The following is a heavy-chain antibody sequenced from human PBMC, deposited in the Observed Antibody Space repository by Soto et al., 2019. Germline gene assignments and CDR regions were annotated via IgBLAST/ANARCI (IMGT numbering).Heavy chain of an antibody. J-gene: IGHJ6*02. CDR1: GFTFSSYA. CDR3: AKGTGYCSSTSCSYYYYYDMDV. Sequence: GGSLRLSCAASGFTFSSYAMSWVRQAPGKGLEWVSAISGSGGSTYYADSVKGRFTISRDNSKNTLYLQMNSLRAEDTAVYYCAKGTGYCSSTSCSYYYYYDMDVWGQGTTVTVSS. CDR2: ISGSGGST. D-gene: IGHD2-2*01. V-gene: IGHV3-23*01.